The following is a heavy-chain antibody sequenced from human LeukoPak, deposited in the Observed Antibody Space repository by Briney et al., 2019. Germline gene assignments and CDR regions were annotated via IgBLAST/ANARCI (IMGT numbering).Heavy chain of an antibody. CDR2: IRYSGST. CDR1: GGSINSYY. Sequence: SETLSLTCTVSGGSINSYYWTWIRQSPGRGLDWIGYIRYSGSTNYHPSMKSRVTLSVDTSKNQFSPKLSSMTAAETAVYYCARGLLVGNTGYYFDYWGQGTLVTVSS. CDR3: ARGLLVGNTGYYFDY. V-gene: IGHV4-59*01. J-gene: IGHJ4*02. D-gene: IGHD1-26*01.